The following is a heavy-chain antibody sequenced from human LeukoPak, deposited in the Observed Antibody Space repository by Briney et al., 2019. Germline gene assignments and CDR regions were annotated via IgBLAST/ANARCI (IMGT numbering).Heavy chain of an antibody. J-gene: IGHJ6*03. CDR2: ISYDGSNK. V-gene: IGHV3-30*18. D-gene: IGHD3-10*01. CDR3: AKGPKPGAITMVRGVRSYYYYMDV. Sequence: PGGSLRLSCAASRFIFSHYAMHWVRQAPGKGLEWLGVISYDGSNKYYLDSVRGRFTISRDNSKNTLYLQMNSLRAEDTAVYYCAKGPKPGAITMVRGVRSYYYYMDVWGKGTTVTISS. CDR1: RFIFSHYA.